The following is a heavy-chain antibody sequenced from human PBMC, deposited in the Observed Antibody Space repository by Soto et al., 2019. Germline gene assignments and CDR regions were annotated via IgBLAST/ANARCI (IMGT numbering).Heavy chain of an antibody. Sequence: PGGSLRLSCAASGFTLSSYWMSWVRQAPGKGLEWVANIRQDGSEKYYVDSVKGRFTISRDNAKNSLYLQMNSLRAEDTAVYYCARERWDLYYYGMDVWGQGTTVTVSS. CDR1: GFTLSSYW. V-gene: IGHV3-7*01. CDR2: IRQDGSEK. J-gene: IGHJ6*02. D-gene: IGHD1-26*01. CDR3: ARERWDLYYYGMDV.